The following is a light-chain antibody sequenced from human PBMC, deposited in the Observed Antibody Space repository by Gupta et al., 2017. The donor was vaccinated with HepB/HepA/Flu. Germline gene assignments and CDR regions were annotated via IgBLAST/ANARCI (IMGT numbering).Light chain of an antibody. CDR3: MQSVQPPLT. CDR1: QSLLHSSGETY. CDR2: EVS. V-gene: IGKV2D-29*01. J-gene: IGKJ4*01. Sequence: IVSTQIPLLPSVPPGQAASISCKSSQSLLHSSGETYLNWFQQKPGQPPKRLIYEVSKRFSGVPERFSGSGSGTDFTLKINRVEAEDVGIYYCMQSVQPPLTFGEGTRVEIK.